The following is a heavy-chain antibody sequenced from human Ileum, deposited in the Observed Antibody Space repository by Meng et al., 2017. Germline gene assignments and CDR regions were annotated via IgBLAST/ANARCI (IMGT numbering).Heavy chain of an antibody. CDR3: VRHGGKYFDS. Sequence: QVQLPEVGPGRVEPSGTLSLTCTVSGVSISSSFYWSWVRQSPGKGLEWIGQIYLAGSPNYNPSLESRVTISVDKSKNQFSLRLTSVTAADTAIFYCVRHGGKYFDSWGQGTLVTVSS. J-gene: IGHJ4*02. V-gene: IGHV4-4*02. CDR2: IYLAGSP. D-gene: IGHD2-15*01. CDR1: GVSISSSFY.